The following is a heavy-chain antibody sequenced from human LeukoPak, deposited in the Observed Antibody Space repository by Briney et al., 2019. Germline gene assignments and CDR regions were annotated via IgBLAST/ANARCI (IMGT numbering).Heavy chain of an antibody. CDR3: ARGSGGSWPY. D-gene: IGHD2-15*01. CDR2: ISGSSEST. Sequence: SGGSLRLSCTVSGFTFNNYAMTWVRQAPGKGLEWVSAISGSSESTFYADSVKGRFTISRDNAKNSLYLQMNSLRAEDTAVYYCARGSGGSWPYWGQGTLVTVSS. J-gene: IGHJ4*02. CDR1: GFTFNNYA. V-gene: IGHV3-23*01.